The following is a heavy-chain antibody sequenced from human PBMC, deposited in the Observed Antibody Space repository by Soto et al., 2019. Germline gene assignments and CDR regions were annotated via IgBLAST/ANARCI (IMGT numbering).Heavy chain of an antibody. Sequence: GGSLRLSCAASGFTFSSYSMNWVRQAPGKGLEWVSYISSSSSTIYYADSVKGRFTISRDNAKNSLYLQMNSLRAEDTAVYYCAREKSGDNWNYSKGFWYFDLWGRGTLVTVSS. CDR3: AREKSGDNWNYSKGFWYFDL. D-gene: IGHD1-7*01. J-gene: IGHJ2*01. CDR2: ISSSSSTI. CDR1: GFTFSSYS. V-gene: IGHV3-48*01.